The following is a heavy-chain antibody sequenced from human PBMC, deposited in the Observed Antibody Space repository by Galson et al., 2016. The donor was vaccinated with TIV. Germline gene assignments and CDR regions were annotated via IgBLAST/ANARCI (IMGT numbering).Heavy chain of an antibody. D-gene: IGHD2-21*01. CDR2: IIPILGLT. Sequence: SVKVSCKASGGTFSNYAVSWVRQAPGQGLEWMGRIIPILGLTNYPQKFQGRVTITADESTTTAYMELSSLRSEDTAVYYCARALQDWWGSPDWFDPWGQGTLVTVSS. CDR1: GGTFSNYA. CDR3: ARALQDWWGSPDWFDP. J-gene: IGHJ5*02. V-gene: IGHV1-69*04.